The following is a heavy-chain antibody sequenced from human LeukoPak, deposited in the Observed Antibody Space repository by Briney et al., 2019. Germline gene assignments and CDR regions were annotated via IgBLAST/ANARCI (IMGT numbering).Heavy chain of an antibody. V-gene: IGHV3-7*01. J-gene: IGHJ4*01. CDR3: ARDGTAAGLYFDL. CDR2: IKYDGGEK. Sequence: GGSLRLSXSVSGFTFSSYWMNWVRQAPGKGLEWEASIKYDGGEKSYVDSVRDRFTISRDNTKNSLYLQMSSLRGEDTAVYYCARDGTAAGLYFDLWGQGTLVTVSS. D-gene: IGHD6-13*01. CDR1: GFTFSSYW.